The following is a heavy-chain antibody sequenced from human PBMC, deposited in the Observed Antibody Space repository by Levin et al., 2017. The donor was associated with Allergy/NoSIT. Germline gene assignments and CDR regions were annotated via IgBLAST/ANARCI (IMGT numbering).Heavy chain of an antibody. Sequence: PSETLSLTCTVSGDSMSSYYWSWIRQPPGKGLEWIGYIYYSGSTNYNPSLKSRVTMSVDTSKNHFSLKLSSVTAADTAMYYCARQYCSSISCYIDNWGQGTQVTVSS. CDR2: IYYSGST. D-gene: IGHD2-2*02. CDR1: GDSMSSYY. V-gene: IGHV4-59*08. J-gene: IGHJ4*02. CDR3: ARQYCSSISCYIDN.